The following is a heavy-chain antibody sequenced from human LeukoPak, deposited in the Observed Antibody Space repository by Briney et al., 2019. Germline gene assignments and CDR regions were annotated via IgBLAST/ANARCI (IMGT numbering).Heavy chain of an antibody. V-gene: IGHV3-53*01. Sequence: PGGSLRLSCAASGFTFDDYAMHWVRQAPGKGLEWVSVIYSGGSTYYADSVKGRFTISRDNSKNTLYLQMNSLRAEDTAVYYCARAGSGWYPNWFDPWGQGTLVTVSS. D-gene: IGHD6-19*01. J-gene: IGHJ5*02. CDR3: ARAGSGWYPNWFDP. CDR1: GFTFDDYA. CDR2: IYSGGST.